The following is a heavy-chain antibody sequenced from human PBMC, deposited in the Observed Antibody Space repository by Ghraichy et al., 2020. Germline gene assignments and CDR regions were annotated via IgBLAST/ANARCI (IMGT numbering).Heavy chain of an antibody. V-gene: IGHV3-21*01. CDR2: ISSSTRYI. Sequence: GALRLSCVASGLMFSPNTMNWVRQAPGKGLEWVSSISSSTRYIYYADSVKGRFTISRDNAQNSMYLQMNSLRAADTAVYYCSRGGGAGTPVLYHMDVWGLGTTFTVSS. J-gene: IGHJ6*02. CDR3: SRGGGAGTPVLYHMDV. CDR1: GLMFSPNT. D-gene: IGHD6-19*01.